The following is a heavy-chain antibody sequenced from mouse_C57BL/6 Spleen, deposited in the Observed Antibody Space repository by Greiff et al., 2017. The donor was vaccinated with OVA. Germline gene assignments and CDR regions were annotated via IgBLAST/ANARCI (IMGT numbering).Heavy chain of an antibody. CDR2: IDPSDSET. Sequence: QVQLQQSGAELVRPGSSVKLSCQASGYTFTSYWMHWVKHRPIQGLELIGNIDPSDSETHYNQKFKAKATLTVDKSSSTAYMQLSSLTSEDSAVYYCARGGISSMDYWGQGTSVTVSS. J-gene: IGHJ4*01. V-gene: IGHV1-52*01. CDR1: GYTFTSYW. CDR3: ARGGISSMDY.